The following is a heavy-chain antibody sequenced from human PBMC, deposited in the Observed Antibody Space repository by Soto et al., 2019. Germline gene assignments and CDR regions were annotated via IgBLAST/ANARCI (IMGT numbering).Heavy chain of an antibody. CDR3: AYNSSGGNVAFDI. CDR2: IDPDGSAK. V-gene: IGHV3-7*01. J-gene: IGHJ3*02. D-gene: IGHD2-15*01. CDR1: GFSFRSYW. Sequence: EVQLVESGGDLVQPGGSLRLSCAASGFSFRSYWMTWVRQAPGNGLEWVANIDPDGSAKYYVDSVKGRLTISRDNATNSLYLQMSSMTAEDTAVYYCAYNSSGGNVAFDIWVQGTMVTVSP.